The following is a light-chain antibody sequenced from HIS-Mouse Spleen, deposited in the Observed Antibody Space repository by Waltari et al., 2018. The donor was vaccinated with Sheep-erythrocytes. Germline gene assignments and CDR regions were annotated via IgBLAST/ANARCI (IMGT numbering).Light chain of an antibody. Sequence: AIQMTQSPSSLSASVGDRVTITCRASQGIRNDLGWYQQKPGKAPKLLLYDASSLQGGVPSRLSGSGSGTDFTLTISSLQPEDFATYYCLQDYNYPFTFGPGTKVDIK. V-gene: IGKV1-6*01. CDR3: LQDYNYPFT. CDR2: DAS. J-gene: IGKJ3*01. CDR1: QGIRND.